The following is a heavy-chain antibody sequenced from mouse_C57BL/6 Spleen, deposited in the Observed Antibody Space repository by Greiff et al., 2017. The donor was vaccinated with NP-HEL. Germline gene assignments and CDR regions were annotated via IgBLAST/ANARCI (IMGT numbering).Heavy chain of an antibody. CDR2: IDPSDSYT. CDR3: ARHLDWYFDV. CDR1: GYTFTSYW. V-gene: IGHV1-50*01. J-gene: IGHJ1*03. Sequence: QVQLQQPGAELVKPGASVKLSCKASGYTFTSYWMQWVKQRPGQGLEWIGEIDPSDSYTNYNQKFKGKATLTVDTSSSTAYMQLSSLTSEDSAVYYCARHLDWYFDVWGTGTTVTVSS.